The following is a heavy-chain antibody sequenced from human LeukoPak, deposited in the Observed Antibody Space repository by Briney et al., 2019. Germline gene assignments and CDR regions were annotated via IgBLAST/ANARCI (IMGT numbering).Heavy chain of an antibody. Sequence: SVKVSCKASGDTFIPYTFSWVRQAPGQGLEWIGRIIPSLDVANYAQKFQGRVTLSVDRGTATTYMEVTSLRSEDTAIYYCARDHCTPGTCLGGHWGQGTLVTVSS. D-gene: IGHD2-15*01. V-gene: IGHV1-69*04. J-gene: IGHJ4*02. CDR3: ARDHCTPGTCLGGH. CDR2: IIPSLDVA. CDR1: GDTFIPYT.